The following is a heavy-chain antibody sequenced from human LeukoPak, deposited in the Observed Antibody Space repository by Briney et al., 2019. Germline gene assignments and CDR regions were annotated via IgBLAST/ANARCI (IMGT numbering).Heavy chain of an antibody. D-gene: IGHD7-27*01. Sequence: GRSLGLSCAASGFTFSSYAMHWVRQAPGKGLEWVAVISYDGSNKYYADSVKGRFTISRDNSKNTLYLQMNSLRAEDTAVYYCARGEFWGRLDYWGQGTLVTVSS. CDR3: ARGEFWGRLDY. V-gene: IGHV3-30-3*01. CDR1: GFTFSSYA. CDR2: ISYDGSNK. J-gene: IGHJ4*02.